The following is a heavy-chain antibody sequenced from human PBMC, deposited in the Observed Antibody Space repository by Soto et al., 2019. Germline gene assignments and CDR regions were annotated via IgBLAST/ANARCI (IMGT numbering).Heavy chain of an antibody. J-gene: IGHJ2*01. D-gene: IGHD2-8*01. CDR2: IIPILGIA. V-gene: IGHV1-69*02. CDR3: ASGLSPQFGYFDL. Sequence: QVQLVQSGAEVKKPGSSVKVSCKTSGGTFSSYTISWVRQAPGQGLEWMGRIIPILGIANYAQKFQGRVTITADKSTRTADMELRSLRAEDTAVSYCASGLSPQFGYFDLGGRGTLVTVSS. CDR1: GGTFSSYT.